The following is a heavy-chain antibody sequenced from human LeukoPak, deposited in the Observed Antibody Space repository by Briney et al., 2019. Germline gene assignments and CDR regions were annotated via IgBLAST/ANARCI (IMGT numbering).Heavy chain of an antibody. D-gene: IGHD4/OR15-4a*01. CDR2: ISSNGDST. CDR1: GFTFSNYA. J-gene: IGHJ5*02. CDR3: VKSASSYGANWFDP. V-gene: IGHV3-64D*09. Sequence: GGSLRLSCSASGFTFSNYAMHWVRQAPGKGLEYVSAISSNGDSTYCADSVKGRFIISRDNSKNSLSLHMSSLRAEDTAVYYCVKSASSYGANWFDPWGQGTLVTVSS.